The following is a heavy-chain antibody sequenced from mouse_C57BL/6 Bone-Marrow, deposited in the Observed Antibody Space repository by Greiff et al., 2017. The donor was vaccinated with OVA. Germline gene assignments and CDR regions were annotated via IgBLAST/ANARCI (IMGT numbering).Heavy chain of an antibody. D-gene: IGHD1-1*01. CDR2: ISSGGSYT. Sequence: EVKLVESGGDLVKPGGSLKLSCAASGFTFSSYGMSWVRQTPDKRLEWVATISSGGSYTYYPDSVKGRFTISRDNAKNTLYLQMSSLKSEDTAMYYCARHRVLLRLYDWGQGTTLTVSS. J-gene: IGHJ2*01. V-gene: IGHV5-6*01. CDR3: ARHRVLLRLYD. CDR1: GFTFSSYG.